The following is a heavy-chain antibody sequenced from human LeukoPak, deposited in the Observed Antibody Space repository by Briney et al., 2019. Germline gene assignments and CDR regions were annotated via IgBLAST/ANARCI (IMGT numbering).Heavy chain of an antibody. Sequence: SETLSLTCTVSGGSISSYYWSWIRQPPGKGLEWIGSIYYSGSTYYNPSLKSRVTISVDTSKNQFSLKLSSVTAADTAVYYCARWPLITRNRAAAGTVNWFDPWGQGTLVTVSS. J-gene: IGHJ5*02. V-gene: IGHV4-39*01. CDR2: IYYSGST. D-gene: IGHD6-13*01. CDR3: ARWPLITRNRAAAGTVNWFDP. CDR1: GGSISSYY.